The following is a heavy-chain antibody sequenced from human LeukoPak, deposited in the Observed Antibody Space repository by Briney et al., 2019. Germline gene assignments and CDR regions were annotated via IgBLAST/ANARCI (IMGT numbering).Heavy chain of an antibody. Sequence: ASVKVSCKASGGTFSSYAISWVRQAPGQGLEWMGGIIPIFGTANYAQKFQGRVTITADESTSTAYMELNSLRSEDTAVYYCAVLRGPTIFPYYYYMDVWGKGTTVTVSS. CDR3: AVLRGPTIFPYYYYMDV. J-gene: IGHJ6*03. D-gene: IGHD3-3*01. V-gene: IGHV1-69*01. CDR2: IIPIFGTA. CDR1: GGTFSSYA.